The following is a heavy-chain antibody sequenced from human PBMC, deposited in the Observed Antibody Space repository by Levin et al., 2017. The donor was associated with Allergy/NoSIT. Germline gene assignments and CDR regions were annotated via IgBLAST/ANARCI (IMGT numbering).Heavy chain of an antibody. CDR2: IYPGDSDT. D-gene: IGHD3-10*01. V-gene: IGHV5-51*01. CDR3: ARRKAWFGDYYYYYYMDV. J-gene: IGHJ6*03. CDR1: GYSFTSYW. Sequence: ASVKVSCKGSGYSFTSYWIGWVRQMPGKGLEWMGIIYPGDSDTRYSPSFQGQVTISADKSISTAYLQWSSLKASDTAMYYCARRKAWFGDYYYYYYMDVWGKGTTVTVSS.